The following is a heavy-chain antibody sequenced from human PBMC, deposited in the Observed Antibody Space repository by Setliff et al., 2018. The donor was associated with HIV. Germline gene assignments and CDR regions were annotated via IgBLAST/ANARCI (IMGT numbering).Heavy chain of an antibody. V-gene: IGHV1-2*02. Sequence: GASVKVSCKSSGYTFNDYFIHWVRQVPGQGLEWMGWINPNSGATNYAQTFQGRVTMTRDTSVSKAYMELSRLRSEDTAVYYCARGADYLGIPSYYYYYMDVWGKGTTVTVSS. CDR1: GYTFNDYF. CDR3: ARGADYLGIPSYYYYYMDV. D-gene: IGHD7-27*01. CDR2: INPNSGAT. J-gene: IGHJ6*03.